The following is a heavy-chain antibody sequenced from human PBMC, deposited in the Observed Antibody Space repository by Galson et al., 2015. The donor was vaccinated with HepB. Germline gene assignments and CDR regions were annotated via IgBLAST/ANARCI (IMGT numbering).Heavy chain of an antibody. CDR1: GFNFSSYD. D-gene: IGHD2-15*01. CDR2: IRGTGGCT. Sequence: SLRLSCAASGFNFSSYDMNWVRQAPGKGLEWVSTIRGTGGCTYYADSVRGRFTISRDNAKNSLFLQMNSLRAADTAIYYCAKDTACFYCLDFWGLGTTVTVSS. J-gene: IGHJ6*02. V-gene: IGHV3-23*01. CDR3: AKDTACFYCLDF.